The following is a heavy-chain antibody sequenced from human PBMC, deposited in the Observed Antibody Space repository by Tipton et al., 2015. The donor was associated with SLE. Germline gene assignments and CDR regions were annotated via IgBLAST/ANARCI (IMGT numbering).Heavy chain of an antibody. J-gene: IGHJ3*02. V-gene: IGHV4-39*07. CDR2: IYHSGST. CDR3: AREGWGAFDI. D-gene: IGHD3-16*01. Sequence: TLSLTCTVSGGSISSSSYYWSWIRQPPGKGLEWIGSIYHSGSTYYNPSLKSRVTISVDTSKNQFSLKLSSVTAADTAVYYCAREGWGAFDIWGQGTMVTVSS. CDR1: GGSISSSSYY.